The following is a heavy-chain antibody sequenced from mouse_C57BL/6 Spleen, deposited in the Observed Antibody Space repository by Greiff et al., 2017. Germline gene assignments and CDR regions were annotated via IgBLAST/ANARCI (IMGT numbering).Heavy chain of an antibody. CDR2: LYPSAGST. Sequence: VQRVESGPELVKPGASVKLSCKASGYTFTSYDINWVKQRPGQGLEWIGWLYPSAGSTKYNEKFKGKATLTVDTSSSTAYMELHSLTAEDSAVYFCARSRASHYSYAMDYWGQGTSVTVSS. CDR1: GYTFTSYD. J-gene: IGHJ4*01. CDR3: ARSRASHYSYAMDY. V-gene: IGHV1-85*01.